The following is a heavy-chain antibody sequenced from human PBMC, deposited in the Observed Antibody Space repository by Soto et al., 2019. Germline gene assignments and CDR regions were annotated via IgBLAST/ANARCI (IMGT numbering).Heavy chain of an antibody. CDR1: GGSISSTSYY. CDR3: ARHVTPYYSGYDSPFDY. D-gene: IGHD5-12*01. V-gene: IGHV4-39*01. CDR2: IYYSGST. J-gene: IGHJ4*02. Sequence: QLQLQESGPGLLKPSETLSLTCTVSGGSISSTSYYWGWIRQPPGKGREWIGTIYYSGSTYYNPSLTMRVTISVETSQINFSLKFSSVTAADTAVYYCARHVTPYYSGYDSPFDYWGQGTLVCVSS.